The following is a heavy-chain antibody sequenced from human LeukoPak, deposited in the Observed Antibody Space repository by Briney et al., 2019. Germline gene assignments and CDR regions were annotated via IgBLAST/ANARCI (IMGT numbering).Heavy chain of an antibody. D-gene: IGHD5-18*01. J-gene: IGHJ3*02. CDR2: INHSGST. CDR1: GGSFSGYY. Sequence: SETLSLTCAVYGGSFSGYYWSWIRQPPGKGLEWIGEINHSGSTNYNPSLKSRVTISVDTSKNQFSLKLSSVTAADTAVYYCARHGYSYGPPSAFDIWGQGTMVTVSS. V-gene: IGHV4-34*01. CDR3: ARHGYSYGPPSAFDI.